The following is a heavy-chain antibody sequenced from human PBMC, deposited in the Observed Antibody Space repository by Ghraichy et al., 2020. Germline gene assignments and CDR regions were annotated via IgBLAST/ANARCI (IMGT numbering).Heavy chain of an antibody. CDR1: GGSFSGYY. D-gene: IGHD2-2*01. V-gene: IGHV4-34*01. CDR3: ARGEGRNIVVVPAAIGSNMYYFDY. Sequence: SETLSLTCAVYGGSFSGYYWSWIRQPPGKGLEWIGEINHSGSTNYNPSLKSRVTISVDTSKNQFSLKLSSVTAADTAVYYCARGEGRNIVVVPAAIGSNMYYFDYWGQGTLVTVSS. J-gene: IGHJ4*02. CDR2: INHSGST.